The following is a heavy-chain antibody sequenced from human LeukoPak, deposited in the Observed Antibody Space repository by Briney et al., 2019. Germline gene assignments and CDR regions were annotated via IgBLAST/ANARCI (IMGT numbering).Heavy chain of an antibody. CDR1: GFSFSTYW. J-gene: IGHJ4*02. Sequence: GGSLRLSCAASGFSFSTYWMSWVRQTPEKGLEFVANINQDASVRNYMDSLKGRCTISRDNAKKSVYLEINSLRADDTAVYYCARDPGSSSFDLWGQGALVTISS. V-gene: IGHV3-7*01. D-gene: IGHD6-13*01. CDR2: INQDASVR. CDR3: ARDPGSSSFDL.